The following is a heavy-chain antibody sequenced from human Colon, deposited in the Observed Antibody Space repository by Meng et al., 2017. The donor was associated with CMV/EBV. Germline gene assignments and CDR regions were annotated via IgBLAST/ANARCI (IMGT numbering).Heavy chain of an antibody. CDR2: INPSGGIT. V-gene: IGHV1-46*02. J-gene: IGHJ4*02. CDR3: ARIPCSGASCSLYFDY. D-gene: IGHD2-2*01. CDR1: GYTINTSY. Sequence: SGYTINTSYMHWGRQAPGQGLEWIGIINPSGGITTYAQKFQGRVTMTSDTSTSTVYLQLHSLTSEDTAVYYCARIPCSGASCSLYFDYWGQGTLVTVSS.